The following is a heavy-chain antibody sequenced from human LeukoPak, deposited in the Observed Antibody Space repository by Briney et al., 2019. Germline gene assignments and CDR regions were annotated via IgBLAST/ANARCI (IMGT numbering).Heavy chain of an antibody. CDR3: ARGDFGETNTAFDV. J-gene: IGHJ3*01. CDR2: INPNSAST. Sequence: ASVKVSCKTSGYTFTDYDVHWVRHGPGQGLEWMGWINPNSASTNYAQRLQGRVTFTRDTSLSIAYMELSSLTSEDAAVYFCARGDFGETNTAFDVWGQGTLVAVSS. CDR1: GYTFTDYD. V-gene: IGHV1-8*03. D-gene: IGHD4-17*01.